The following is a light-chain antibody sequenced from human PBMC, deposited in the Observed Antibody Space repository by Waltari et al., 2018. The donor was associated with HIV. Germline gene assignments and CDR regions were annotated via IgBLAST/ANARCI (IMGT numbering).Light chain of an antibody. CDR3: QQRRNWPLT. Sequence: EIVLTQSPATLSLSPGERASLSCTASETINNYLAWYQQKPGQAPMLVIYDSSNRAPGVPDRFSGGGSETHFALIISSLEPEDFAVYYCQQRRNWPLTFGGGTKVEIK. J-gene: IGKJ4*01. CDR2: DSS. V-gene: IGKV3-11*01. CDR1: ETINNY.